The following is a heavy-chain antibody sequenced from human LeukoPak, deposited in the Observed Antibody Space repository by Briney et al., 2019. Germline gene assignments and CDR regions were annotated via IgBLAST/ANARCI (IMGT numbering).Heavy chain of an antibody. J-gene: IGHJ4*02. D-gene: IGHD3-9*01. V-gene: IGHV3-9*01. CDR3: AKDKGYDILTGYPIDY. CDR1: GFTFSSYA. Sequence: GGSLRLSCAASGFTFSSYAMSWVRQAPGKGLEWVSGISWNSGSIGYADSVKGRFAISRDNAKNSLYLQINSLRAEDTALYYCAKDKGYDILTGYPIDYWGQGTLVTVSS. CDR2: ISWNSGSI.